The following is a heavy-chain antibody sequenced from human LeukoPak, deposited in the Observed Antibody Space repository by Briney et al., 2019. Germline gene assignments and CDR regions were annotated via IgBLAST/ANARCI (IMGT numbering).Heavy chain of an antibody. Sequence: GGSLRLSCAASGFTFSSSNMNWVRQAPGKGLEWVSSISSSSGYIYYGDSVKGRFTISRDNAKNSLYLQLNSLRAEDTAVYYCASYGSGPGGSFDYWGQGTLVTVSS. J-gene: IGHJ4*02. CDR2: ISSSSGYI. CDR3: ASYGSGPGGSFDY. D-gene: IGHD3-10*01. CDR1: GFTFSSSN. V-gene: IGHV3-21*01.